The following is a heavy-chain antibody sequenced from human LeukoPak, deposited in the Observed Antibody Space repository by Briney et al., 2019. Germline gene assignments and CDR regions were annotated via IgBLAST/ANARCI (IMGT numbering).Heavy chain of an antibody. J-gene: IGHJ4*02. CDR1: GGSFTSYG. Sequence: ASVKVSCKASGGSFTSYGISWVRQAPGQGLEWMGKIIPIYGRANYGQKLQGRVTITADELTTTSYMELSSLTAEDMAVYYCAAGGAYEFRDDYWGQGTLVTVSS. D-gene: IGHD3-3*01. CDR2: IIPIYGRA. V-gene: IGHV1-69*15. CDR3: AAGGAYEFRDDY.